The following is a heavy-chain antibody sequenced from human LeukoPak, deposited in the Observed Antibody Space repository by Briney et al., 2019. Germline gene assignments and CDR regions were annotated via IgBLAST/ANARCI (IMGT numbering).Heavy chain of an antibody. V-gene: IGHV3-7*04. CDR2: INQNGGEK. J-gene: IGHJ4*02. Sequence: SGGSLRLSCATSGFTFSNFWMDWVRQAPGKGLEWVANINQNGGEKYYADSVKGRFTISRDNAKNSLYLQMNSLRVEDTAVYYCTRALDYWGQGTLVTVSS. CDR1: GFTFSNFW. CDR3: TRALDY.